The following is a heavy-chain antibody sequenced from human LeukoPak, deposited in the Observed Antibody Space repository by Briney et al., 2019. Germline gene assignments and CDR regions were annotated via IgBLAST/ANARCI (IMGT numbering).Heavy chain of an antibody. J-gene: IGHJ4*02. D-gene: IGHD4-23*01. CDR2: ISSRSYT. Sequence: GGSLRLSCAASGFSFSVYSMNWVRQAPGKGLEWVASISSRSYTDYADSVRGRFTISRDNAKNSLFLQMNSLRAEDTAVYYCASYGGFTSATLVDLLWGQGTLVTVSS. V-gene: IGHV3-69-1*01. CDR3: ASYGGFTSATLVDLL. CDR1: GFSFSVYS.